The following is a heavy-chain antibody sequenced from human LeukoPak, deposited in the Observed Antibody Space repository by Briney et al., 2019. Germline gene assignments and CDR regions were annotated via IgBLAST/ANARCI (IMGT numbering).Heavy chain of an antibody. J-gene: IGHJ5*02. D-gene: IGHD2-15*01. Sequence: GGSLRLSCAASEFSVGSNYMTWVRQAPGKGLEWVSAISGSGGSTYYADSVKGRFTISRDNSKNTLYLQMNSLRAEDTAVYYCAKDISAVVVVVAATYGSWFDPWGQGTLVTVSS. CDR3: AKDISAVVVVVAATYGSWFDP. CDR2: ISGSGGST. V-gene: IGHV3-23*01. CDR1: EFSVGSNY.